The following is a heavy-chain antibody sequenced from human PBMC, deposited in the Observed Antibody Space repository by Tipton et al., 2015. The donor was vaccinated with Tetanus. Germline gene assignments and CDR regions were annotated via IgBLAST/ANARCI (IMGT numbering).Heavy chain of an antibody. CDR1: GGSLRSGDYQ. CDR3: AKSDGAQTSGWYPSLYFDF. J-gene: IGHJ4*02. D-gene: IGHD6-19*01. Sequence: TLSLTCSVSGGSLRSGDYQWNWIRQPPGKGLEWLAYISPSGRTNSNYSLKSRITISQDKSKNQFSLRLTSVTAADTAVYFCAKSDGAQTSGWYPSLYFDFWGQGTLVTVSS. CDR2: ISPSGRT. V-gene: IGHV4-61*08.